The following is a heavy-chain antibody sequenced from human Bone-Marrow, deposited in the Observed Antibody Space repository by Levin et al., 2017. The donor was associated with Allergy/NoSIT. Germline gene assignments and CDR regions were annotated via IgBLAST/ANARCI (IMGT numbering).Heavy chain of an antibody. V-gene: IGHV4-4*02. CDR3: ARDPLDYGTNSGNY. D-gene: IGHD4-17*01. CDR2: IYHGGRT. J-gene: IGHJ4*02. CDR1: GGSISSSTW. Sequence: PSETLSFTCTVSGGSISSSTWWSWVRQPPGKGLEWIGEIYHGGRTNYNPSLRSRVTMSVDKSQNQFSLNLNSVTAADTAVYYCARDPLDYGTNSGNYWGQGTLVTVSS.